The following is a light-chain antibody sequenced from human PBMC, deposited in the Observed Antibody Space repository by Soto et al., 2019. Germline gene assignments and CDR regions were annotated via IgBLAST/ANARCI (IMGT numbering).Light chain of an antibody. J-gene: IGKJ1*01. CDR2: DAS. CDR1: QSISSW. V-gene: IGKV1-5*01. CDR3: QQYKSYAKT. Sequence: DIQMTQSPSTLSASVGDRVTITCRASQSISSWLAWYQQKPGKAPKLLIYDASSLESGVPSRFSGSGSGTEFTLTISSLQPDDFATYYCQQYKSYAKTFGQGTK.